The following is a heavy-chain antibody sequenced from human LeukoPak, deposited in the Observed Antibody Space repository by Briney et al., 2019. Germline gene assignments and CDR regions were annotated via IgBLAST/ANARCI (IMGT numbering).Heavy chain of an antibody. CDR2: TYYRSKWYN. Sequence: KTSQTLSLTCAISGDSVSSNSATWTWIRQSPSRGLEWLGRTYYRSKWYNDYAVSVKSRITINPDTSKSQFSLQLNSVTPEDTAVYYCARGEAAAGLGSDYWGQGTLVTVSS. V-gene: IGHV6-1*01. J-gene: IGHJ4*02. D-gene: IGHD6-13*01. CDR1: GDSVSSNSAT. CDR3: ARGEAAAGLGSDY.